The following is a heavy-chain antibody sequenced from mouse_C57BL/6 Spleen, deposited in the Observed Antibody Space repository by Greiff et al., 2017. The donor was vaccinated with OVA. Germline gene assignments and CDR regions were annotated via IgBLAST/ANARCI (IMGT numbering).Heavy chain of an antibody. D-gene: IGHD1-1*01. Sequence: QVQLKQPGAELVRPGTSVKLSCKASGYTFTSYWMHWVKQRPGQGLEWIGVIDPSDSYTNYNQKFKGKATLTVDTSSSTAYMQLSSLTSEDSAVYYCARGSYYGSSTLFAYWGQGTLVTVSA. J-gene: IGHJ3*01. CDR2: IDPSDSYT. CDR1: GYTFTSYW. CDR3: ARGSYYGSSTLFAY. V-gene: IGHV1-59*01.